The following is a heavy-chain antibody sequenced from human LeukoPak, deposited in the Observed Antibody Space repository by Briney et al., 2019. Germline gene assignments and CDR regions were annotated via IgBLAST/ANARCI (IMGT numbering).Heavy chain of an antibody. CDR1: GFPFSSYA. D-gene: IGHD3-22*01. Sequence: GGSLRLSCAAPGFPFSSYAMSWVRQAPGKGLEWVSAISGSGGSTYYADSVKGRFTISRDNSKNTLYLQMNSLRAEDTAVYYCAKDSLTYYYDSSGSDYWGQGTLVTVSS. CDR3: AKDSLTYYYDSSGSDY. V-gene: IGHV3-23*01. CDR2: ISGSGGST. J-gene: IGHJ4*02.